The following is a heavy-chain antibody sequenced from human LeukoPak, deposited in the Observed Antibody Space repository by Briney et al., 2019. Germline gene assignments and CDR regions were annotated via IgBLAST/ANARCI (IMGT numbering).Heavy chain of an antibody. Sequence: SETLSLTCTVSGGSISSYYWSRIRQPPGKGLEWIGYIYYSGSTNYNPSLKSRVTISVDTSKNQSSLKLSSVTAADTAVNYCARHARYNNGVGYWGQGTLVTVSS. D-gene: IGHD5-24*01. J-gene: IGHJ4*02. CDR1: GGSISSYY. CDR2: IYYSGST. V-gene: IGHV4-59*08. CDR3: ARHARYNNGVGY.